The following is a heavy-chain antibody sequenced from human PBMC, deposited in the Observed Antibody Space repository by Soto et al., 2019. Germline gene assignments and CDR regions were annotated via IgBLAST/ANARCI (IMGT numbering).Heavy chain of an antibody. J-gene: IGHJ5*02. D-gene: IGHD3-10*01. V-gene: IGHV1-69*01. CDR3: ARVAIWFGERVNWFDP. Sequence: QLQLVQSGAEVKKTGSSVKVSCKASGGTFSSYAISWVRHAPGQGLEWMGGIIPIFGTANYAQKFQGRVTITADESTSTADMELSSLRSEDTAVYYCARVAIWFGERVNWFDPWGQGTLVTVSS. CDR1: GGTFSSYA. CDR2: IIPIFGTA.